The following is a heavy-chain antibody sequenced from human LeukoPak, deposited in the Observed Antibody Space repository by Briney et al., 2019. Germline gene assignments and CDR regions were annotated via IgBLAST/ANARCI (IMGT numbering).Heavy chain of an antibody. CDR2: ISDTGGNT. CDR1: GFTFNNYV. Sequence: GGSLRLSCAASGFTFNNYVMTWVRQAPGKGLESVASISDTGGNTYYADPVKGRFTISRDNSKNTLYLQMNSLRAEDTAVYYCAREGVGATAFQNYFDYWGQGILVTVSS. V-gene: IGHV3-23*01. J-gene: IGHJ4*02. D-gene: IGHD1-26*01. CDR3: AREGVGATAFQNYFDY.